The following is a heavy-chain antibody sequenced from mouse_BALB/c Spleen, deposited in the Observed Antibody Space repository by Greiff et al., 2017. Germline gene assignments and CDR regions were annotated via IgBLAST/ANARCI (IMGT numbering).Heavy chain of an antibody. Sequence: VQLQESGAELVRPGTSVKVSCKASGYAFTNYLIEWVKQRPGQGLEWIGVINPGSGGTNYNEKFKGKATLTADKSSSTAYMQLSSLTSDDSAVYFCARWGLGYFDVWGAGTTVTVSS. V-gene: IGHV1-54*01. D-gene: IGHD2-2*01. CDR1: GYAFTNYL. CDR2: INPGSGGT. J-gene: IGHJ1*01. CDR3: ARWGLGYFDV.